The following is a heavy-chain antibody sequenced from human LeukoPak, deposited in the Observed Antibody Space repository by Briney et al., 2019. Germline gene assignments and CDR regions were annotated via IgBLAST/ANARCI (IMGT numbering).Heavy chain of an antibody. Sequence: GASVKVSCKASGYTFTSYGIGWVRQAPGQGLEWMGWISAYNGNTNYAQKLQGRVTMTTDTSTSTAYMELRSLRSDDTAVYYCARVLVEGAYDILTGYWIPDAFDIWGQGTMVTVSS. J-gene: IGHJ3*02. V-gene: IGHV1-18*01. CDR2: ISAYNGNT. CDR3: ARVLVEGAYDILTGYWIPDAFDI. CDR1: GYTFTSYG. D-gene: IGHD3-9*01.